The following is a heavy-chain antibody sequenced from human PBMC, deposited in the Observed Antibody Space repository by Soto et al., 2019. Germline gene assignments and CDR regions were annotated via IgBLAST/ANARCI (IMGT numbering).Heavy chain of an antibody. J-gene: IGHJ3*02. CDR2: ISHGSTTI. Sequence: QVQLVESGGGLVKPGGSLRLSCAASGFTFSDYYMSWIRQAPGKGLEWVSYISHGSTTIYYTDSVKGRFTISRDNAKNSLYLQMNSLRAEDKAVYYCASDRAYPDAFDIWGQGTMVTVSS. CDR1: GFTFSDYY. V-gene: IGHV3-11*01. CDR3: ASDRAYPDAFDI.